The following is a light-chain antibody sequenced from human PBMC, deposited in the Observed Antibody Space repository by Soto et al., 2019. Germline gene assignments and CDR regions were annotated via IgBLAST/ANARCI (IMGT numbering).Light chain of an antibody. CDR3: QQLHSCP. Sequence: DIQMTQSPSTLSASVGDRVTITCRASQGISSYLARYQQKPGKAPQLLISAASTLQSGVPSRFSGSGSGTEFTLTISSLQPEDFATYYCQQLHSCPFGGGTKVEIK. V-gene: IGKV1-9*01. CDR2: AAS. J-gene: IGKJ4*01. CDR1: QGISSY.